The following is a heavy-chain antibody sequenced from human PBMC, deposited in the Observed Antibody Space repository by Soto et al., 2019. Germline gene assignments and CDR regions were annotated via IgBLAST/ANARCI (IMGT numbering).Heavy chain of an antibody. D-gene: IGHD5-12*01. Sequence: EVQLVESGGGLVKPGGYLRLSCAASGFTFSSYSMNWFRQAPGKGLEWVSSISSSSSYIYYADSVKGRFTISRDNAKNSLYLQRNSLRAEDTAVYYCARSGYSGYAAGAFDIWGQETMVTVS. V-gene: IGHV3-21*01. J-gene: IGHJ3*02. CDR3: ARSGYSGYAAGAFDI. CDR2: ISSSSSYI. CDR1: GFTFSSYS.